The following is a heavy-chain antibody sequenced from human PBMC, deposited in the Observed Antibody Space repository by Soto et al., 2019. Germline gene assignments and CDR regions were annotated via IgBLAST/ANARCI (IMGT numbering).Heavy chain of an antibody. CDR3: ARHIRSGYDLYYFDY. V-gene: IGHV4-39*01. J-gene: IGHJ4*02. CDR1: GGSISSSSYY. CDR2: IYYSGST. Sequence: SETLSLTCTVSGGSISSSSYYWGWIRQPPGKGLEWIGSIYYSGSTYYNPSLKSRVTISVDTSKNQFSLKLSSVTAADTAVYYCARHIRSGYDLYYFDYWGQGTLVTVSS. D-gene: IGHD5-12*01.